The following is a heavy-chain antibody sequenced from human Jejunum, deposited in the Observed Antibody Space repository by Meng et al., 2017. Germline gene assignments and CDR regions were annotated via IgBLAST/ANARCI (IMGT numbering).Heavy chain of an antibody. D-gene: IGHD2-2*01. CDR2: MDYRGST. Sequence: QVQRPEVGPGLVKPSPTLSLTCTGSCDSISSGKYFWSWIRQPPGKGLEWIGYMDYRGSTFYNPSLKSRVTISVDTSKNQFSLKLSSVTAADTAVYFCARGELLWDYWGQGTLVTVSS. J-gene: IGHJ4*02. CDR3: ARGELLWDY. V-gene: IGHV4-30-4*01. CDR1: CDSISSGKYF.